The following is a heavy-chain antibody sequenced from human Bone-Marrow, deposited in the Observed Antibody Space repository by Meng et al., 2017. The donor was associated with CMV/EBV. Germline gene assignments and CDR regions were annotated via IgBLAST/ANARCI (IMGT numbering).Heavy chain of an antibody. D-gene: IGHD1-26*01. Sequence: SVKDSCKASGGTFSSYAISWVRQAPGQGLEWMGGIIPIFGTANYAQKFQGRVTLTRETSTNTVYMELSSLTSEDTAVYYCARGSSIVGASTGSEYCHYWGQGTLVTVSS. J-gene: IGHJ1*01. CDR1: GGTFSSYA. CDR2: IIPIFGTA. CDR3: ARGSSIVGASTGSEYCHY. V-gene: IGHV1-69*05.